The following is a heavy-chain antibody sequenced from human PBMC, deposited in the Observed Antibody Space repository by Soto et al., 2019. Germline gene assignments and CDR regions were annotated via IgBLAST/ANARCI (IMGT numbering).Heavy chain of an antibody. V-gene: IGHV3-23*01. CDR1: GFSFSTDA. D-gene: IGHD1-26*01. CDR3: AKAPTWTANSGY. CDR2: ISGSGTSA. J-gene: IGHJ4*02. Sequence: GGSLRLSCSVSGFSFSTDAMSWVRQAPGKGLEWVSGISGSGTSAAYADAVKGRLTISRDNSKNTLCLQVDSLRAEDTAVCYRAKAPTWTANSGYWGKVTLVT.